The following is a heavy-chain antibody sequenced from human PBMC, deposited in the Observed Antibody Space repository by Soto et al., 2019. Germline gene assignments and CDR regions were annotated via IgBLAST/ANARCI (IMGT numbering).Heavy chain of an antibody. D-gene: IGHD2-8*01. CDR1: GDSVSSNSAA. CDR3: ARTNGQFTRDAFDI. Sequence: SQTLSLTRAISGDSVSSNSAAWNWIRQSPSRGLEWLGRTYYRSKWYNDYAVSVKSRITINPDTSKNQFSLQLNSVTPEDAAVYYCARTNGQFTRDAFDIWGQGTMVTVSS. V-gene: IGHV6-1*01. CDR2: TYYRSKWYN. J-gene: IGHJ3*02.